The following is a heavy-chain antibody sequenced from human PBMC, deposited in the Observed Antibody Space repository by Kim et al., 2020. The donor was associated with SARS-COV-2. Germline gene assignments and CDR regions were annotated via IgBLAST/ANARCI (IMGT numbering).Heavy chain of an antibody. Sequence: GGSLRLSCAASGFTFSSYWMSCVRQAPGKGLEWVANIKQDGSEKYYVDSVKGRFTISRDNAKNSLYLQMNSLRAEDTAVYYCAKQLRYFDWLFGGFDYWGQGTLVTVSS. V-gene: IGHV3-7*01. CDR1: GFTFSSYW. CDR3: AKQLRYFDWLFGGFDY. J-gene: IGHJ4*02. D-gene: IGHD3-9*01. CDR2: IKQDGSEK.